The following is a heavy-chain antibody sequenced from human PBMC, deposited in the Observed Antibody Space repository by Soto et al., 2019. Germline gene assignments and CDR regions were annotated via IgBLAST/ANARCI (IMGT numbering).Heavy chain of an antibody. D-gene: IGHD3-16*01. J-gene: IGHJ4*02. V-gene: IGHV3-7*01. CDR2: INQDESQK. CDR3: AKKVVMGGMGFVNY. Sequence: PGGSLRLSCVASGFTFSSYWMNWVRQAPGEGLEWVANINQDESQKYYADSVKGRFSISRDNARNALYLQMNSLRVEDAVVYYCAKKVVMGGMGFVNYGGQEILVTVSS. CDR1: GFTFSSYW.